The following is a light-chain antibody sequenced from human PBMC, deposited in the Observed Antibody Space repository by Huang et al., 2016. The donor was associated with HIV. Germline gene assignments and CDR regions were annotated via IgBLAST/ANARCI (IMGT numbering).Light chain of an antibody. CDR3: QQYLSSPLT. V-gene: IGKV3-20*01. J-gene: IGKJ4*01. CDR1: QNITNNF. Sequence: DIVLTQSPGTLSLSPRERAALSCRASQNITNNFLAWYQQRTVQTPRLLIYGASNRAMGIPDRFSGSGSGTDFTLIISRLEPQDSAVYYCQQYLSSPLTFGGGTNVEIK. CDR2: GAS.